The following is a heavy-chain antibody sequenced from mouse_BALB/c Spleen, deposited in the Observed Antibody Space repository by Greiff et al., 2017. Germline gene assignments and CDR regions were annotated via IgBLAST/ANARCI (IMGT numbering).Heavy chain of an antibody. V-gene: IGHV5-9-3*01. J-gene: IGHJ2*01. CDR1: GFTFSSYA. Sequence: EVHLVESGGGLVKPGGSLKLSCAASGFTFSSYAMSWVRQTPEKRLEWVATISSGGSYTYYPDSVKGRFTISRDNAKNTLYLQMSSLRSEDTAMYYCATTQYGNYVDFDYWGQGTTLTVSS. CDR2: ISSGGSYT. D-gene: IGHD2-10*02. CDR3: ATTQYGNYVDFDY.